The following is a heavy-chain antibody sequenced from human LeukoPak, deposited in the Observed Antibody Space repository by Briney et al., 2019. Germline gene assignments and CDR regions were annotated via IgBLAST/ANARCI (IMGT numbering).Heavy chain of an antibody. CDR2: IYTSGST. CDR1: GGSISSYY. V-gene: IGHV4-4*07. CDR3: AXSSEDPVRSFFDY. D-gene: IGHD2-15*01. J-gene: IGHJ4*02. Sequence: SETLSLTCTVSGGSISSYYWSWIRQPAGKGLEWIGRIYTSGSTNYNPSLKSRVTMSVDTSKNQFSLKLSSVTAADTAVYYCAXSSEDPVRSFFDYWGQGTLVTVSS.